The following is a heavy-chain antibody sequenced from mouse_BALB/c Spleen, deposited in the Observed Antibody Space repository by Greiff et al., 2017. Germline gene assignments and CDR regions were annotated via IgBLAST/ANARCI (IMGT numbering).Heavy chain of an antibody. CDR3: ARVGPRGVYAMDY. CDR1: GYTFSSYW. J-gene: IGHJ4*01. Sequence: VQLQQSGAELMKPGASVKISCKATGYTFSSYWIEWVKQRPGHGLEWIGEILPGSGSTNYNEKFKGKATFTADTSSNTAYMQLSSLTSEDSAVYYCARVGPRGVYAMDYWGQGTSVTVSS. V-gene: IGHV1-9*01. CDR2: ILPGSGST.